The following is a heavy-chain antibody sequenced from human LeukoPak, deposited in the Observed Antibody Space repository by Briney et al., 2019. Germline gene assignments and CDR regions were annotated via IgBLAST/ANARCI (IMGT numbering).Heavy chain of an antibody. CDR1: GFTFSGSA. Sequence: PGGSLRLSCAASGFTFSGSAMHWVRQAPGKGLEWVAVISYDGSNKYYADSVKGRFTISRDNSKNTLYLQMNSLRAEDTAVYHCAKDGRSYSSGWPPFDYWGQGALVTVSS. CDR3: AKDGRSYSSGWPPFDY. CDR2: ISYDGSNK. V-gene: IGHV3-30*04. J-gene: IGHJ4*02. D-gene: IGHD6-19*01.